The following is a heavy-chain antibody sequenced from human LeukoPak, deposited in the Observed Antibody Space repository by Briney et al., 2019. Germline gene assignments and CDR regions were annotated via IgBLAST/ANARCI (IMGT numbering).Heavy chain of an antibody. V-gene: IGHV4-34*01. CDR2: INHSGST. J-gene: IGHJ4*02. CDR3: ARGRYLTTSGGAAAGFLNY. D-gene: IGHD6-13*01. CDR1: GGSFSGYY. Sequence: SETLSLTCAVSGGSFSGYYWNWIRQSPGKGLEWIGEINHSGSTHYNPSLKSRVTISVDTSQKQFSLRLTSVTAADTAVYYCARGRYLTTSGGAAAGFLNYWGQGSLVTVST.